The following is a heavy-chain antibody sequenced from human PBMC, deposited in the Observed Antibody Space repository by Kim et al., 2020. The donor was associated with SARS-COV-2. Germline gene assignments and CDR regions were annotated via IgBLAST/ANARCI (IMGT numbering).Heavy chain of an antibody. CDR2: IYYSGST. CDR1: GGSISSYY. D-gene: IGHD6-13*01. CDR3: ARASSWYDWYFDL. Sequence: SETLSLTCTVSGGSISSYYWSWIRQPPGKGLEWIGYIYYSGSTNYNPSLKSRVTISVDTSKNQFSLKLSSVTAADTAVYYCARASSWYDWYFDLWGRGTLVTVSS. J-gene: IGHJ2*01. V-gene: IGHV4-59*01.